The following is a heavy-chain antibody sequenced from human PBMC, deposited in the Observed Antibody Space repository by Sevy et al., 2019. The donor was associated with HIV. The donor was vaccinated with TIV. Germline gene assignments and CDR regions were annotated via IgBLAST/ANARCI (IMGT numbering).Heavy chain of an antibody. CDR2: INQGGSQE. J-gene: IGHJ1*01. Sequence: GGSLRLPCAASGLTFSSYWMTWVRQAPGKGLEWVANINQGGSQEYYVDSVKGRFTISRDNAKNSLYLQINSLRAEDTAVYYCATILPAGVPAEYFQHWGQGTLVTVSS. CDR3: ATILPAGVPAEYFQH. CDR1: GLTFSSYW. D-gene: IGHD2-2*01. V-gene: IGHV3-7*01.